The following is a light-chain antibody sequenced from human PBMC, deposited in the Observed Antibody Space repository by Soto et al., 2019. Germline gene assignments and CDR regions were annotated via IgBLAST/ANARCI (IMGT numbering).Light chain of an antibody. CDR1: QTISSW. CDR2: KAS. V-gene: IGKV1-5*03. J-gene: IGKJ1*01. Sequence: DIQMTQSPSTVSGSVGDRVTITCLASQTISSWLAWYQQKPGKAPKLLIYKASTLKSGVPSRFSGSGSGTEFTLTISSLQPDDFATYYCQHYNSYSEALGQGTKVDIK. CDR3: QHYNSYSEA.